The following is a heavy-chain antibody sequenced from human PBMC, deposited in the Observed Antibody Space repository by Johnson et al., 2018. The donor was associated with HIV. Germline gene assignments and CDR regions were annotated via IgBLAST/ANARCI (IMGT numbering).Heavy chain of an antibody. CDR3: ARDLPGDYYDSSGYPRRHDAFDI. CDR2: IGTAGDT. CDR1: GFTFSSYD. D-gene: IGHD3-22*01. V-gene: IGHV3-13*01. J-gene: IGHJ3*02. Sequence: VQLVESGGGLVQPGGSLRLSCVASGFTFSSYDMHWVRQATGKGLEWVSGIGTAGDTYYPGSVKGRFTISRDNAKNSLYLQMNSLRAEDTAVYYWARDLPGDYYDSSGYPRRHDAFDIWGQGTMVTVSS.